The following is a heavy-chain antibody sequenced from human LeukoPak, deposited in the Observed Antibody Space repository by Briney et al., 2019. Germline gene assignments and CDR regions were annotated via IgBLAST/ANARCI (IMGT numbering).Heavy chain of an antibody. V-gene: IGHV1-18*01. Sequence: ASVKVSCKASGYTFTSYGISWVRQAPGQGLEWMGWISAYNGNTNYAQKLQGRVAMTTDTSTSTAYMELRSLRSDDTAVYYCARESRSGSYSPFDYWGQGTLVTVSS. D-gene: IGHD1-26*01. CDR2: ISAYNGNT. CDR1: GYTFTSYG. J-gene: IGHJ4*02. CDR3: ARESRSGSYSPFDY.